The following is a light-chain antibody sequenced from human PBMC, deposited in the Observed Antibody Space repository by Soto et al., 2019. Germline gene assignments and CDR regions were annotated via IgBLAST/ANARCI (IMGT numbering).Light chain of an antibody. CDR2: GAS. J-gene: IGKJ1*01. V-gene: IGKV3-20*01. Sequence: EIVLTQSPGTLSLSPGERATLSCRASQSVGNTQLAWYQHKPGQAPRLVIYGASRRATGIPDRFGGSGSGTDFTLTINRLEPEDFAVYYCLQYGSSPRTFAQGTKVEVK. CDR1: QSVGNTQ. CDR3: LQYGSSPRT.